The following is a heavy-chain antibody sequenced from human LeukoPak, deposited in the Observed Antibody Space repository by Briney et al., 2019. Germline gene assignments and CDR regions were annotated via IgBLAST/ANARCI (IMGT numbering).Heavy chain of an antibody. D-gene: IGHD3-3*01. CDR2: ISTTGTI. J-gene: IGHJ4*02. CDR1: GFTFSRFN. Sequence: GGSLRLSCAASGFTFSRFNMNWLRQAPGKGLEWLSYISTTGTIYYAESVKGRFSISRDNAKNSLCLQMNSLRPEDTAVYYCARDSLIFVVVTTFDNWGQGPLVTVSS. CDR3: ARDSLIFVVVTTFDN. V-gene: IGHV3-48*01.